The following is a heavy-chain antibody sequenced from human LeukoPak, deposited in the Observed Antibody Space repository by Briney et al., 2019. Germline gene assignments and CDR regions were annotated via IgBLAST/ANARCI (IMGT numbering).Heavy chain of an antibody. CDR1: GGSISKGNW. CDR3: ATRSPLVDAIL. CDR2: IYHTGTT. V-gene: IGHV4/OR15-8*02. Sequence: SETLSLTCFVSGGSISKGNWCTWVRQPPGKGLEWIGEIYHTGTTNYNASLESRVTISIDESTNRFSLNLRSVTAADTAVYYCATRSPLVDAILWGQGTLVTVSS. D-gene: IGHD5-12*01. J-gene: IGHJ4*02.